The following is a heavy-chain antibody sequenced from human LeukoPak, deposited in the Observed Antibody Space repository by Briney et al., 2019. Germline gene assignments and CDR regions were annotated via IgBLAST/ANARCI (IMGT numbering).Heavy chain of an antibody. J-gene: IGHJ3*02. D-gene: IGHD2-2*01. CDR1: GGSFSGYY. CDR3: AREGLREYCSSTSCPDAFDI. Sequence: SETLSLTCPVYGGSFSGYYWNWIRQPPGKGLEWIGEINHSGSTNYNPSLKSRVTISVDTSKNQFSLKLSSVTAADTAVYYCAREGLREYCSSTSCPDAFDIWGQGTMVTVSS. CDR2: INHSGST. V-gene: IGHV4-34*01.